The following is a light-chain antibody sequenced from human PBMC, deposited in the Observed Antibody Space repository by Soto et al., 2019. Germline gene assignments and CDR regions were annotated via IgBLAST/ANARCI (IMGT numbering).Light chain of an antibody. CDR1: SSNIGNNY. CDR2: DNN. V-gene: IGLV1-51*01. CDR3: GTWDSSLSGGWV. J-gene: IGLJ3*02. Sequence: QSVLTQPPSVSAAPGQKVIIACSVSSSNIGNNYVSWYQQLPGTAPKLLIYDNNKRPSGIPDRFSGSTSGTSATLGITGLQTGDEADYYCGTWDSSLSGGWVFGGGTKVTLL.